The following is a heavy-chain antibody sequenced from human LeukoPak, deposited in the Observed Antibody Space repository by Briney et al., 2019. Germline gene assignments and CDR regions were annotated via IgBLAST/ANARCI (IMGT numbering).Heavy chain of an antibody. V-gene: IGHV3-21*01. J-gene: IGHJ4*02. D-gene: IGHD6-13*01. CDR2: ISSSSSYI. CDR1: GFTFSSYS. CDR3: AKDRKQQLVFDY. Sequence: GGSLRLSCAASGFTFSSYSMNWVRQAPGKGLEWVSSISSSSSYIYYADSVKGRFTISRDNSKNTLYLQMNSLRAEDTAVYYCAKDRKQQLVFDYWGQGTLVTVSS.